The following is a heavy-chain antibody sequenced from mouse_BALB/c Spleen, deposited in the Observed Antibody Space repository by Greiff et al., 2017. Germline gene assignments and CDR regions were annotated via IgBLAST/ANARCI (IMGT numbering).Heavy chain of an antibody. CDR2: IYPYNGGT. J-gene: IGHJ3*01. CDR1: GYTFTDYN. D-gene: IGHD1-1*01. V-gene: IGHV1S29*02. CDR3: ARSYGSRGIDY. Sequence: EVQLQQSGPELVKPGASVKISCKASGYTFTDYNMHWVKQSHGKSLEWIGYIYPYNGGTGYNQKFKSKATLTVDNSSSTAYMELRSLTSEDSAVYYCARSYGSRGIDYWGQGTLVTVSA.